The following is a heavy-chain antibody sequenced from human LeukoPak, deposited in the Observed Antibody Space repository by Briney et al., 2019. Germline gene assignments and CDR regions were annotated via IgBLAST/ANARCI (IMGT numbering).Heavy chain of an antibody. D-gene: IGHD5-24*01. CDR2: INPSGGST. V-gene: IGHV1-46*01. J-gene: IGHJ4*02. Sequence: ASVKVSCKASGYTFTSYYMHWVRQAPGQGLEWMGIINPSGGSTSYAQKFQGRVTMTRDMSTSTVYMELSSLRSGDTAVYYCARGRLQFSTLGLFDYWGQGTLVTVSS. CDR3: ARGRLQFSTLGLFDY. CDR1: GYTFTSYY.